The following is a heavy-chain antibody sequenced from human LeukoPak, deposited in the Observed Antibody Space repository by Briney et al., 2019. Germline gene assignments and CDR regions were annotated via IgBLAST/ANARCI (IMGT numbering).Heavy chain of an antibody. J-gene: IGHJ5*02. Sequence: SGTLSLTCAVYGGSFSGYYWSWIRQPPGKGLEWIGEINHSGSTNYNPSLKSRVTISVDTSKNQFSLKLSSVTAADTAVYYCARGRQLVLLRKRNWFDPWGQGTLVTVSS. D-gene: IGHD6-13*01. CDR3: ARGRQLVLLRKRNWFDP. V-gene: IGHV4-34*01. CDR2: INHSGST. CDR1: GGSFSGYY.